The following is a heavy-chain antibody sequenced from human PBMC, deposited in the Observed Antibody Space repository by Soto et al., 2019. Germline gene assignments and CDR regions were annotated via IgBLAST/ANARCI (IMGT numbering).Heavy chain of an antibody. D-gene: IGHD6-13*01. CDR3: AMPGYSSSWKPAPKYFQH. Sequence: HPGGSLRLSCAASGFTFGSYAMSWVRQAPGKGLEWVSAISGSGGSTYYADSVKGRFTISRDNSKNTLYLQMNSLRAEDTAVYYCAMPGYSSSWKPAPKYFQHWGQGTLVTVSS. J-gene: IGHJ1*01. V-gene: IGHV3-23*01. CDR1: GFTFGSYA. CDR2: ISGSGGST.